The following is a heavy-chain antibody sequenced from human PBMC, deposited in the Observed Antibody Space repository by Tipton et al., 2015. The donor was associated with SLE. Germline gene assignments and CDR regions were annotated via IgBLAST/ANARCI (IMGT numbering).Heavy chain of an antibody. V-gene: IGHV3-30*19. CDR1: GFTFSSYG. D-gene: IGHD4-11*01. Sequence: SLRLSCAASGFTFSSYGIHWVRQAPGKGLEWVAVIWYDGSNKYYADSVKGRFTISRDNSKNTLYLQMNSLRADDTAVYYCARQMSDYPLDMDVWGQGTTVTVSS. J-gene: IGHJ6*02. CDR2: IWYDGSNK. CDR3: ARQMSDYPLDMDV.